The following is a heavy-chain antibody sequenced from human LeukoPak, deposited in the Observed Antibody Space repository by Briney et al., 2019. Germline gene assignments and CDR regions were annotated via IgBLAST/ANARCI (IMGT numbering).Heavy chain of an antibody. V-gene: IGHV1-18*01. D-gene: IGHD6-13*01. Sequence: ASVKVSCKASGYTFTSYGISWVRQAPGQGLEWMGWISAYNGNTNYAQKLQGRVTMTTDTSTSTAYMELRSRRSDDTAVYYCARAVVAAAGAGLYYYYYMDVWGKGTTVTVSS. CDR2: ISAYNGNT. CDR1: GYTFTSYG. J-gene: IGHJ6*03. CDR3: ARAVVAAAGAGLYYYYYMDV.